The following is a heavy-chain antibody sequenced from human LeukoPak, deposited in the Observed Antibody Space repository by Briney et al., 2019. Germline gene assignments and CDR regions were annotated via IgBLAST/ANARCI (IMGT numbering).Heavy chain of an antibody. Sequence: GGSLRLSCGAPGFTFDDYWMSWVRQAPGQGLEWVANINQDGSEKYYLDSAKGRFTISTDNAKNSVYLQMNSLRAEDTALYYCARGSGSSWYFYFDYWGQGTLVTVSS. CDR2: INQDGSEK. CDR3: ARGSGSSWYFYFDY. D-gene: IGHD6-13*01. J-gene: IGHJ4*02. CDR1: GFTFDDYW. V-gene: IGHV3-7*03.